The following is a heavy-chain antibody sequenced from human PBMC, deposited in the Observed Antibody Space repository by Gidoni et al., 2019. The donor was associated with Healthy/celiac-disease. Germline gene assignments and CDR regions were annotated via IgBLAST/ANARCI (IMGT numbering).Heavy chain of an antibody. CDR1: GYTFISYH. D-gene: IGHD3-10*01. CDR3: ARGASGVNYFDY. J-gene: IGHJ4*02. V-gene: IGHV1-46*01. CDR2: INPSGGST. Sequence: QVQLVQSGAEVKKPGASVKVSCKASGYTFISYHMHWVLQDPGQGLEWMGIINPSGGSTSYVQNFQGRVTMTRDTSTNTVYMELSSLRSEDTAVYYCARGASGVNYFDYWGQGTLVTVSS.